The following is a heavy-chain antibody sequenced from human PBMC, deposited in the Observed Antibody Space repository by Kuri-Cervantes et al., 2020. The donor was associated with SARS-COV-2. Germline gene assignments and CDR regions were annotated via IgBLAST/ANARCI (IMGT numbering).Heavy chain of an antibody. J-gene: IGHJ4*02. Sequence: ASVKVSCKASGYTFTSYYMHWVRQAPGQGLEWMGIINPSGGSTSYAQKFQGRVTMTRDTSTNTVYMELRSLRSDDTAVYYCARVPAKQQLVPVDYWGQGTLVTVYS. CDR1: GYTFTSYY. D-gene: IGHD6-13*01. CDR2: INPSGGST. CDR3: ARVPAKQQLVPVDY. V-gene: IGHV1-46*01.